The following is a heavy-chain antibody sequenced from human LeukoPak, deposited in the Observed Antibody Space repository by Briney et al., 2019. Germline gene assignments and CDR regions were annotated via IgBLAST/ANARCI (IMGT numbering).Heavy chain of an antibody. V-gene: IGHV3-7*01. CDR2: IKQDGSEV. Sequence: GGSLRLSCAASGFTFSNFRMSWARQPLGKGLEWVANIKQDGSEVVYVDSVKGRFTVSTDKAKNSLYLQMSTLRAEDTAVYYCASSWGSAIDFWGQGTLVTVSS. D-gene: IGHD3-16*01. CDR3: ASSWGSAIDF. J-gene: IGHJ4*02. CDR1: GFTFSNFR.